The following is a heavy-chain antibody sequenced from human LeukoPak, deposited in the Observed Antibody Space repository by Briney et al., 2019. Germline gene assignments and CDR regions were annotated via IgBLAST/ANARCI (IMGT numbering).Heavy chain of an antibody. J-gene: IGHJ4*02. Sequence: ASVKVSCKASGYTFTSYGISWVRQAPGQGLEWMGWISAYNGNTNYAQKLQDRVTMTRNTSISTAYMELSSLRSEDTAVYYCARDYYGSGSLPGYWGQGTLVTVSS. CDR1: GYTFTSYG. CDR3: ARDYYGSGSLPGY. V-gene: IGHV1-18*01. CDR2: ISAYNGNT. D-gene: IGHD3-10*01.